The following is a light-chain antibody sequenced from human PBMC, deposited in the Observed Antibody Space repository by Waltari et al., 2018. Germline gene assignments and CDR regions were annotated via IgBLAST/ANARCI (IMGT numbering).Light chain of an antibody. CDR1: QSVSYS. J-gene: IGKJ1*01. CDR2: SAS. CDR3: QQRSSWPRT. V-gene: IGKV3-11*01. Sequence: PGERATLSCRASQSVSYSLAWYQQKPGQTPRLLIYSASNRATGIPARFSGSGSGSDFTLTISSLEPEDFAVYYCQQRSSWPRTFGQGTKVEIK.